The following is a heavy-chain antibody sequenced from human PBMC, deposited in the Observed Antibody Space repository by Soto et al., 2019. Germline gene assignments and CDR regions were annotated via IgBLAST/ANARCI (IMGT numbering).Heavy chain of an antibody. J-gene: IGHJ6*02. CDR3: ARDRYCSSTSCKYYYYYGMDV. CDR1: GLTFSSYS. V-gene: IGHV3-21*01. D-gene: IGHD2-2*01. Sequence: PGGSLRLSCAASGLTFSSYSMNWVRQAPGKGLEWVSSISSSSSYIYYADSVKGRFTISRDNAKNSLYLQMNSLRAEDTAVYYCARDRYCSSTSCKYYYYYGMDVWGQGTTVTVSS. CDR2: ISSSSSYI.